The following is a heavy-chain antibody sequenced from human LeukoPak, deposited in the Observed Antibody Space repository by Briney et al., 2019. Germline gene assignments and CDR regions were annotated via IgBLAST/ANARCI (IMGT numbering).Heavy chain of an antibody. CDR3: ARMYSGASYYFDY. J-gene: IGHJ4*02. Sequence: SQPLSLTCTVSGGSISSGAHYWSWIRQLPGKGLEWMGFFSYSGSTKYNPSLKSRVTMSVDTSKNQFSLKLNYVTAADTAVYYCARMYSGASYYFDYWGQGTLVTVPS. V-gene: IGHV4-61*08. CDR1: GGSISSGAHY. CDR2: FSYSGST. D-gene: IGHD1-26*01.